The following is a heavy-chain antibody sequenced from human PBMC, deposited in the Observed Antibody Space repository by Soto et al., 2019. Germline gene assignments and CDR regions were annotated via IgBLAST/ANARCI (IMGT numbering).Heavy chain of an antibody. V-gene: IGHV3-23*01. CDR1: GFIFSNYA. CDR2: IGGNGADT. D-gene: IGHD6-19*01. Sequence: EVQLLESGGGLVQPGGSLRLSCAASGFIFSNYAMSWVRQAPGNGLEWVSAIGGNGADTYYADSVKGRFTISRDNSKNTLYLQMNSLRAEDTAVYFCAIPSGLTVTGPDYWGQGTLVTVS. CDR3: AIPSGLTVTGPDY. J-gene: IGHJ4*02.